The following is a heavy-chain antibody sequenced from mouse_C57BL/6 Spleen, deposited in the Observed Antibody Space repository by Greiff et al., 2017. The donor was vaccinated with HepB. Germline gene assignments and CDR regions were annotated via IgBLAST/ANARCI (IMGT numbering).Heavy chain of an antibody. CDR1: GYSFTDYN. Sequence: VHVKQSGPELVKPGASVKISCKASGYSFTDYNMNWVKQSNGKSLEWIGVINPNYGTTSYNQKFKGKATLTVDQSSSTAYMQLNSLTSEDSAVYYCARLTTVVGGNYFDYWGQGTTLTVSS. J-gene: IGHJ2*01. V-gene: IGHV1-39*01. CDR2: INPNYGTT. D-gene: IGHD1-1*01. CDR3: ARLTTVVGGNYFDY.